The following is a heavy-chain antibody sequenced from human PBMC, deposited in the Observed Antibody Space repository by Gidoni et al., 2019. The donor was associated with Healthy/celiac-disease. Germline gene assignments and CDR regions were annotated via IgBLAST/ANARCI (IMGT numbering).Heavy chain of an antibody. D-gene: IGHD1-26*01. CDR2: ISGSGGST. V-gene: IGHV3-23*01. J-gene: IGHJ4*02. Sequence: EVQLLESGGGLVQPGGSLRLPCAASGFPFSSYALSWVRPAPGKGLEWVSAISGSGGSTYYADSVKGRFTISRDNSKNTLYLQMNSLRAEDTAVYYCAKAGRGVGASFDYWGQGTLVTVSS. CDR3: AKAGRGVGASFDY. CDR1: GFPFSSYA.